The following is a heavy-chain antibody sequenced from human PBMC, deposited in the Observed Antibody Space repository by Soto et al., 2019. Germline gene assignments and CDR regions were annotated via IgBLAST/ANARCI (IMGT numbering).Heavy chain of an antibody. J-gene: IGHJ5*02. Sequence: GGSLRLSCAASGFTFSSYSMNWVRQAPGKGLEWVSSISSSSSYIYYADSVKGRFTISRDNAKNSLYLQMNSLRAEDTAVYYCASFRYNWNSARCFDPWRQGLLVTVSS. CDR3: ASFRYNWNSARCFDP. D-gene: IGHD1-7*01. CDR1: GFTFSSYS. CDR2: ISSSSSYI. V-gene: IGHV3-21*01.